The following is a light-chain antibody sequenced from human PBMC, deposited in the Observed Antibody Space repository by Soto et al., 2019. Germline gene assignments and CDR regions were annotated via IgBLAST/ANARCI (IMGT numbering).Light chain of an antibody. CDR2: KAS. CDR3: QQYNIYSPRNP. V-gene: IGKV1-5*03. CDR1: QSISSW. Sequence: DIQMTQSPSTLSSSVGDRVTITCRASQSISSWLAWYQQQPGKAPKLLIYKASYLESGVPSRFSGSGSGTEFTLTISSLQPDAFATSYCQQYNIYSPRNPFGQGTKVEIK. J-gene: IGKJ1*01.